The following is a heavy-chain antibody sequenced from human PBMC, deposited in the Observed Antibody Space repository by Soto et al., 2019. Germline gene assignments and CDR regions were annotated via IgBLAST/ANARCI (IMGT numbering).Heavy chain of an antibody. V-gene: IGHV4-34*01. CDR3: ARHLKAVAAAMAY. J-gene: IGHJ4*02. CDR2: INHSGST. Sequence: SETLSLTCAVYGGSFSGYYWSWIRQPPGKGLEWIGEINHSGSTNYNPSLKSRVTISVDTSKNQFSLRLRSVTAADTSVYYCARHLKAVAAAMAYWGQGIPVTVSS. CDR1: GGSFSGYY. D-gene: IGHD6-19*01.